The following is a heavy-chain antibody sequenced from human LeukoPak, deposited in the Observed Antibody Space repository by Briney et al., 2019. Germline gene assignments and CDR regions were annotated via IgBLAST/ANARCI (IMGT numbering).Heavy chain of an antibody. CDR2: ISWNSGSI. CDR1: GFTFDDYA. J-gene: IGHJ1*01. CDR3: AKEKYSSSWYEAYFQH. D-gene: IGHD6-13*01. V-gene: IGHV3-9*01. Sequence: GGSLRLSCAASGFTFDDYALHWVRQAPGKGLEWVSGISWNSGSIGYADSVKGRFTISRDNAKNSLYLQMNSLRAEDTALYYCAKEKYSSSWYEAYFQHWGQGTVVTVSS.